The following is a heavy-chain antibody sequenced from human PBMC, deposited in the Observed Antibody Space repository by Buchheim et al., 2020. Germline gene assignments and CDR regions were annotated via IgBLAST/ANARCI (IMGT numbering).Heavy chain of an antibody. J-gene: IGHJ5*02. Sequence: QVQLQQWGAGLLKPSETLSLTCAVYGGSFSGYYWSWIRQPPGKGLEWIGEINHSGSTNYNPSLKSRVTIAVDTSKNQFSLKLSSVTAADTAVYYCARGQAGTWSWFDPWGQGTL. D-gene: IGHD6-19*01. CDR2: INHSGST. CDR1: GGSFSGYY. CDR3: ARGQAGTWSWFDP. V-gene: IGHV4-34*01.